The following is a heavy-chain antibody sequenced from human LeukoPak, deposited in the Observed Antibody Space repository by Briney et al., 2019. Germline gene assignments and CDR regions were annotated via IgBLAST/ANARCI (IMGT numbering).Heavy chain of an antibody. CDR3: TTLPWEAGRDY. CDR1: GFTLSNYW. V-gene: IGHV3-74*01. D-gene: IGHD6-19*01. CDR2: INPNGGST. J-gene: IGHJ4*02. Sequence: PGGSLKLSCSASGFTLSNYWMHWVRHGPGKGLVWVSRINPNGGSTSHADSVKGRFTISRDNAKNTLYLQMDSLRVEDTAVYYCTTLPWEAGRDYWGQGTLVTVSS.